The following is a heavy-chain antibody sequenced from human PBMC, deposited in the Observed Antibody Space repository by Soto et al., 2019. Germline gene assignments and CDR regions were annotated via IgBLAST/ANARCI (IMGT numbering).Heavy chain of an antibody. J-gene: IGHJ5*02. CDR2: VDPDGRGT. D-gene: IGHD2-2*01. CDR1: EFNIGYFY. Sequence: XGSLMLSCGACEFNIGYFYMHWIRRVPGKGLVWVARVDPDGRGTDYADSVKGRFTISRDNSKSTLFLQLDSLRVDDTAVYYCAKDRVIQLLPSWPDLWGQGTLVTVSS. CDR3: AKDRVIQLLPSWPDL. V-gene: IGHV3-74*01.